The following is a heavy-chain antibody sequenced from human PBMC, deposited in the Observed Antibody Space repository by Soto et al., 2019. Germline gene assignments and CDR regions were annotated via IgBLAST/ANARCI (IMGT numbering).Heavy chain of an antibody. D-gene: IGHD2-15*01. CDR1: GYAFTYNF. CDR2: INPSGGTT. Sequence: GASVKVSCKASGYAFTYNFMHWVRQAPGQGLEWMGIINPSGGTTRAAQKFQGRVTMTRDTSTSTVYMELSSLRSEDTAVYYCARGPHIAVDHYKKYYCGCWGQGTLGAVSS. V-gene: IGHV1-46*01. J-gene: IGHJ4*02. CDR3: ARGPHIAVDHYKKYYCGC.